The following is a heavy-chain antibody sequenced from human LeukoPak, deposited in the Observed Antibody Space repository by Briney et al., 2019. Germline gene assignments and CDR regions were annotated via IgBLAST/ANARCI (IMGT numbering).Heavy chain of an antibody. CDR2: ISSSGGNT. CDR3: ARIIAAGTNLDH. Sequence: GGSLRLSCAASGFTFSSYAMSWVRQAPGKGLEWVSAISSSGGNTYYADSVKGRFTISRDNSKNTLYLQMNTLRAEDTAVYYCARIIAAGTNLDHWGQGTLVTVSS. CDR1: GFTFSSYA. J-gene: IGHJ5*02. D-gene: IGHD6-13*01. V-gene: IGHV3-23*01.